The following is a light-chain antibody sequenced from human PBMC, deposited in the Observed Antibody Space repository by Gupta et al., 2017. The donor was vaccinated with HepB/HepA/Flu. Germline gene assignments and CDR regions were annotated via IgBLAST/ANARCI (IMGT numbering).Light chain of an antibody. CDR3: QQDDSLPQ. CDR1: QEISNY. V-gene: IGKV1-33*01. J-gene: IGKJ4*01. CDR2: DAS. Sequence: DIQMTQSPSSLSASVGDRVTITCQASQEISNYLNWYQQKPGKAPKLLIYDASKGERGVPSRFSGSGYGTDFTFTSSSRQAEDIAKYYWQQDDSLPQFGGGTKVEIK.